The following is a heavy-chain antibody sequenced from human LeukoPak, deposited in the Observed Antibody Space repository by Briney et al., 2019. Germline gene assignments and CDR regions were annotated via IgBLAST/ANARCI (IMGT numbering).Heavy chain of an antibody. Sequence: ASVKVSCKASGYTFTSYYMHWVRQAPGQGLEWMGIINPSGGSTSYAQKFQGRVTMTRDTSTSTVYMELSRLRSDDTAVYYCARRGRVKDFDYWGQGTLVTVSS. J-gene: IGHJ4*02. CDR1: GYTFTSYY. CDR3: ARRGRVKDFDY. CDR2: INPSGGST. V-gene: IGHV1-46*01. D-gene: IGHD3-22*01.